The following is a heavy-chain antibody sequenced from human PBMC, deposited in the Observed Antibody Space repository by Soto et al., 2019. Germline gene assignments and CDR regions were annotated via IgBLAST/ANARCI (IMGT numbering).Heavy chain of an antibody. Sequence: PGGSLRLSCVVSGSTFSTYAMSWVRQTPGKGLEWASAISGSGGITYYADSVKGRFTITRDNSKNTLYLQMNSLRADDTGVYYCVKDSGSRGWFEDLFDSWGQGTLVTVSS. CDR2: ISGSGGIT. D-gene: IGHD6-19*01. V-gene: IGHV3-23*01. CDR1: GSTFSTYA. J-gene: IGHJ4*02. CDR3: VKDSGSRGWFEDLFDS.